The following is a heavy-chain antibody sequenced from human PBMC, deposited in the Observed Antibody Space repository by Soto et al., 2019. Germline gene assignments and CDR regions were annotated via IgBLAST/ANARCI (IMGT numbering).Heavy chain of an antibody. CDR3: ARDYSSSWLGWFDP. Sequence: GGSLRLSCAASGFTFSSYGMHWVRQAPGKWLEWVAVIWYDGSNKYYADSVKGRFTISRDNSKNTLYLQMNSLRAEDTAVYYCARDYSSSWLGWFDPWGQGTLVTVSS. J-gene: IGHJ5*02. D-gene: IGHD6-13*01. V-gene: IGHV3-33*01. CDR1: GFTFSSYG. CDR2: IWYDGSNK.